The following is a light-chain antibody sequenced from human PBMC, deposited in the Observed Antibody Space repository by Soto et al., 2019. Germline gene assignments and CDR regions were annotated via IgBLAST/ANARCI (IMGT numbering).Light chain of an antibody. CDR3: QQDCSSPFP. J-gene: IGKJ5*01. CDR2: GAS. CDR1: QSVSSSY. Sequence: EIVLTQSPGTLSLSPGERATLSCRASQSVSSSYLAWYQQKPGQAPRLLIYGASSRATGIPDRFSGSGSGTDFTLTLSSLEREDFAVYYCQQDCSSPFPFGPGTRMEIK. V-gene: IGKV3-20*01.